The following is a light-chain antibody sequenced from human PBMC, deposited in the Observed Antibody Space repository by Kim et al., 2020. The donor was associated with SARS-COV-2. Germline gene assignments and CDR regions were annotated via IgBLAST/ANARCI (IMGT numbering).Light chain of an antibody. Sequence: GSPGKTVTISCTRRSGRIASNFVQWYQQRPGSAPTSVIYEDNQRPSWVPDRFSGSIDDSSNSASLTISGLKTEDEADYYCQSGRLFGGGTQLTVL. CDR3: QSGRL. J-gene: IGLJ2*01. V-gene: IGLV6-57*03. CDR2: EDN. CDR1: SGRIASNF.